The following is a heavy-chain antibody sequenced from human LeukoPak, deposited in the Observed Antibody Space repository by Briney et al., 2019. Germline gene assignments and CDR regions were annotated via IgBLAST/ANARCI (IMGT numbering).Heavy chain of an antibody. CDR1: GYNFDRYG. V-gene: IGHV1-8*01. Sequence: ASVKVSCKGSGYNFDRYGVNWVRQAPGQGLEWMGWMHPDNGNTGYAQKFQGRVTMTRNTSITTAYMELRSLRSDDTAVYYCARGHGSAFDPWGQGTLVTVSS. D-gene: IGHD3-10*01. CDR3: ARGHGSAFDP. CDR2: MHPDNGNT. J-gene: IGHJ5*02.